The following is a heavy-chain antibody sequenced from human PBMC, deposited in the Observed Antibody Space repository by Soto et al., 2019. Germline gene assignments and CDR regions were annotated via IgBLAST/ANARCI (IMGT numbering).Heavy chain of an antibody. CDR3: AKGRTIFDY. V-gene: IGHV4-34*01. Sequence: SETLSLTCAVYGGSFSGYYWSWIRQPPGKGLEWIGGINHSGSTNYNPSLKSRVTISVDTSKNQFSLKLSSVTAADTAVYYCAKGRTIFDYWGQGTLVTVSS. D-gene: IGHD1-1*01. CDR1: GGSFSGYY. J-gene: IGHJ4*02. CDR2: INHSGST.